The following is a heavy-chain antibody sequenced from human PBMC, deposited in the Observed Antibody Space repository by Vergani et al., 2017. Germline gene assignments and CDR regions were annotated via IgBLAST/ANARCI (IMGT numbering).Heavy chain of an antibody. CDR3: ARRTGSGSYFDY. Sequence: QVQLQESGPGLVKPSETLSLICDVFDFISNGHYWDWIRQPPGQGLEWIGSLYHIGSPFSNPSLKSRLTMSVETSKNQFSLQVSSVTAADTAVYYCARRTGSGSYFDYWGQGTLVTVSS. CDR2: LYHIGSP. D-gene: IGHD3-10*01. V-gene: IGHV4-38-2*01. CDR1: DFISNGHY. J-gene: IGHJ4*02.